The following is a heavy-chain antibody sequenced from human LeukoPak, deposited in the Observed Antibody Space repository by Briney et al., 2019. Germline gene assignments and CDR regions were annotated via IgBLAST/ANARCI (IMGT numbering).Heavy chain of an antibody. Sequence: ASVKVSCKASGYTFTSYAMNWVRQAPGQGLEWMGWINTDTGNPTYAQGFTGRFVFSLDTSVSTAYLQISSLKAEDTAVYYCARVEHYYDSSGYLYYFDYWGQGTLVTVSS. J-gene: IGHJ4*02. CDR2: INTDTGNP. V-gene: IGHV7-4-1*02. CDR3: ARVEHYYDSSGYLYYFDY. CDR1: GYTFTSYA. D-gene: IGHD3-22*01.